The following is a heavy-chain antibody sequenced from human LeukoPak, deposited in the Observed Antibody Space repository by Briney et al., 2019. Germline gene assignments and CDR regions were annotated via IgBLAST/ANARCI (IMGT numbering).Heavy chain of an antibody. J-gene: IGHJ6*04. CDR3: ARTDYGSGNGMDV. CDR1: GGTFSSYA. Sequence: ASVKVSCKASGGTFSSYANSWVRQAPGQGLEWMGGIIPIFGTANYAQKFQGRVTITADKSTSTAYMELSSLRSEDTAVYYCARTDYGSGNGMDVWGKGTTVTVS. D-gene: IGHD3-10*01. CDR2: IIPIFGTA. V-gene: IGHV1-69*06.